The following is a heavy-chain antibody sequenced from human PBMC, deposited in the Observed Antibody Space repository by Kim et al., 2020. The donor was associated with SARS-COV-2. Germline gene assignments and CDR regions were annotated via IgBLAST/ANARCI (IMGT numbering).Heavy chain of an antibody. CDR3: ATGYSSSWYFLSY. D-gene: IGHD6-13*01. V-gene: IGHV1-3*01. CDR2: INAGNGNT. J-gene: IGHJ4*02. CDR1: GYTFTSYA. Sequence: ASVKVSCKASGYTFTSYAMHWVRQAPGQRLEWMGWINAGNGNTKYSQKFQGRVTITRDTSASTAYMELSSLRSEDTAVYYCATGYSSSWYFLSYWGQGTLVTVSS.